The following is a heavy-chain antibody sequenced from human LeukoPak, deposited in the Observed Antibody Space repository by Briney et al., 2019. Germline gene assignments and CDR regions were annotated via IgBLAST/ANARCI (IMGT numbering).Heavy chain of an antibody. J-gene: IGHJ4*02. CDR2: INHSGST. Sequence: SETLSLTCAVYGGSFSGYYWSWIRQPPGKGLEWIGEINHSGSTNYNPSLKSRVTISVDTSKNQFSLKLSSVTAADTAVYHCASVHRDGYGYWGQGTLVTVSS. CDR3: ASVHRDGYGY. CDR1: GGSFSGYY. D-gene: IGHD5-24*01. V-gene: IGHV4-34*01.